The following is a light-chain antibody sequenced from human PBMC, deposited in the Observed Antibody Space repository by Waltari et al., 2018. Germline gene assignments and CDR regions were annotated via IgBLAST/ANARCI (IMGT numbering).Light chain of an antibody. V-gene: IGLV2-11*01. CDR3: CSYAGSYTNV. CDR1: RSDVGGYNY. Sequence: QSALTQPRSVSGSPGQSVTISCTGTRSDVGGYNYVSWYQQHPGKAPKLMIYDVSKRPSGVPDRFSGSKSGNTASLTISGLQAEDEADYYCCSYAGSYTNVFGSGTKVTVL. CDR2: DVS. J-gene: IGLJ6*01.